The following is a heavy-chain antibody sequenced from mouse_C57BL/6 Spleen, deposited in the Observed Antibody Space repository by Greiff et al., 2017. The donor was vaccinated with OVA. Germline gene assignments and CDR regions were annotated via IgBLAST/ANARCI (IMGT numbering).Heavy chain of an antibody. V-gene: IGHV5-4*01. CDR1: GFTFSSYA. CDR2: ISDGGSYT. Sequence: EVKLVESGGGLVKPGGSLNLSCAASGFTFSSYAMSWVRQTPEKRLEWVATISDGGSYTYYPDNVKGRFTISRDNAKNNLYLQMSHLKSEDTAMYYCARDGDYEGFAYWGQGTLVTVSA. J-gene: IGHJ3*01. D-gene: IGHD2-4*01. CDR3: ARDGDYEGFAY.